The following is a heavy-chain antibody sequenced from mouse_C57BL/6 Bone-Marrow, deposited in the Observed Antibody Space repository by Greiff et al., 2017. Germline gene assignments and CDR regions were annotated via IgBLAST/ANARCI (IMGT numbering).Heavy chain of an antibody. V-gene: IGHV1-26*01. CDR1: GYTFTDYY. Sequence: VQLQQSGPELVKPGASVKISCKASGYTFTDYYMNWVKQSHGKSLEWIGDINPNNGGTSYNQKFKGKATLTVDKSSSTAYMELRSLTSEDSAVYYCARDWDGAMDYWGQGTSVTVSS. CDR3: ARDWDGAMDY. J-gene: IGHJ4*01. D-gene: IGHD4-1*01. CDR2: INPNNGGT.